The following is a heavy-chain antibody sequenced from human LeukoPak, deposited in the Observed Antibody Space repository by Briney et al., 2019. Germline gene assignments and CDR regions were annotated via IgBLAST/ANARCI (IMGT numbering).Heavy chain of an antibody. CDR3: VAMLY. CDR2: INPDSGGT. CDR1: GYTFTSYD. J-gene: IGHJ4*02. V-gene: IGHV1-8*01. D-gene: IGHD3-16*01. Sequence: ASVKVSCKASGYTFTSYDINWVRQATGQGLEWMGWINPDSGGTNYAQKFQGRVTMSMDTSITTAYMEVTSLRSEDTAVYYCVAMLYWGQGTLVTVSS.